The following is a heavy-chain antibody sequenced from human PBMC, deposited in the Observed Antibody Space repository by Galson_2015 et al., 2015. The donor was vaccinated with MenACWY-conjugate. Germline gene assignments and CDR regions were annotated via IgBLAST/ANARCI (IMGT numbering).Heavy chain of an antibody. CDR2: IKQEASEK. CDR1: GFSFSGSW. Sequence: SLRLSCAASGFSFSGSWMSWVRQAPGKGLEWVANIKQEASEKYYVDSVKGRFAISRDNAKTSLYLQMNSLGAEDTAVYDCARGPRYVSFDIWAQGTMVTVSS. V-gene: IGHV3-7*03. J-gene: IGHJ3*02. CDR3: ARGPRYVSFDI. D-gene: IGHD5-12*01.